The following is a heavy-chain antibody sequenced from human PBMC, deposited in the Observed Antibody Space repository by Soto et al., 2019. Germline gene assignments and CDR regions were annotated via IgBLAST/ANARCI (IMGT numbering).Heavy chain of an antibody. CDR2: IYYSGST. D-gene: IGHD2-15*01. J-gene: IGHJ5*02. CDR1: GGSISSGGYY. V-gene: IGHV4-31*03. CDR3: ASTLYCSGGSCYPDWFDP. Sequence: SETLSLTCTVSGGSISSGGYYWSWIRQHPGKGLEWIGYIYYSGSTYYNPSLKSRVTISVDTSKNQFSLKLSSVTAADTAVYYCASTLYCSGGSCYPDWFDPWGQGTLVTVSS.